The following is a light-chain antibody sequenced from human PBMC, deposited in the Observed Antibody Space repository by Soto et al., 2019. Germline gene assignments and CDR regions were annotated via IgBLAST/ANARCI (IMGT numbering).Light chain of an antibody. CDR3: LHRMNWPLT. V-gene: IGKV3-11*01. J-gene: IGKJ5*01. Sequence: EIVMTQSPATLSVSPGERAPLSCRASQSVSSDLAWYHQKPGQDPRLLIYDASERATGIPARFSGSGSETDFTLTISSLEPEDFGVYYCLHRMNWPLTFGQGTRLEIK. CDR2: DAS. CDR1: QSVSSD.